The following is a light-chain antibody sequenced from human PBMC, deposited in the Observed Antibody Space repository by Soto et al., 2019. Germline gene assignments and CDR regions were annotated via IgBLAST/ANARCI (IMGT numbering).Light chain of an antibody. CDR1: TSNIGNNY. Sequence: QSVLTQPPSVSAAPGQQVTISCSGETSNIGNNYVSWYQQLPGTAPKLLIYDTNNRPSGIPDRFSGSKSGTSATLGITGLQTGDEVVHYCWAWDSSLSGVLFGGGTKLTVL. V-gene: IGLV1-51*01. CDR2: DTN. CDR3: WAWDSSLSGVL. J-gene: IGLJ2*01.